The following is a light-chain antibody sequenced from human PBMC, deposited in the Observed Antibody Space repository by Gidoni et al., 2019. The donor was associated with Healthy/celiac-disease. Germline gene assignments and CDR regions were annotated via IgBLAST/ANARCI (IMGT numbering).Light chain of an antibody. Sequence: SYELTQPPSVSVSQGQTARITCSGDKLGDKYACWYQQKPGQSPVLVIYQDSKRPSGIPERFSGSNSGNTATLTISGTQAMDEADYYCQAWDSSTGGVFGTGTKVTVL. CDR1: KLGDKY. J-gene: IGLJ1*01. CDR2: QDS. CDR3: QAWDSSTGGV. V-gene: IGLV3-1*01.